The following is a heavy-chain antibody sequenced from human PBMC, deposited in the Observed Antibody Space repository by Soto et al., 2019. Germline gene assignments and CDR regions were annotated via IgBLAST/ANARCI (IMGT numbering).Heavy chain of an antibody. CDR2: IYYSGST. Sequence: QVQLQESGLGLVKPSETLSLTCTVSGGSISSYYWSWIRQPPGKGLEWIGYIYYSGSTNYNPSLKSRVTISVDTSKNQFSLKLSSVTAADTAVYYCARRYGYAFDIWGQGTVVTVSS. V-gene: IGHV4-59*01. CDR1: GGSISSYY. CDR3: ARRYGYAFDI. J-gene: IGHJ3*02. D-gene: IGHD4-17*01.